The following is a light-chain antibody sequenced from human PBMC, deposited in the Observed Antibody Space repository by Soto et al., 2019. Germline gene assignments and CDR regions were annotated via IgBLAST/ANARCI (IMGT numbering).Light chain of an antibody. Sequence: EIVLTQSPGTLSLSPGERATLSCRASQSVSSNLAWYQQKPGQAPRLLIYGASTRATGIPARFSGSGSATDFTLTITSLQPEDFATYYCQQFYSAPITFGQGTRLEIK. CDR2: GAS. CDR1: QSVSSN. V-gene: IGKV3-15*01. J-gene: IGKJ5*01. CDR3: QQFYSAPIT.